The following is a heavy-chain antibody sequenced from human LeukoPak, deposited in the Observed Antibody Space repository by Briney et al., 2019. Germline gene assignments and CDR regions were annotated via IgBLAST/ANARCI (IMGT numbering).Heavy chain of an antibody. J-gene: IGHJ4*02. D-gene: IGHD3-3*01. Sequence: TSSTFYWSWMRQPPGKGLEWVSSMTSTSHVYYADSLKGRFTISRDNAKNSLYLQMNSLRAEDTAVYYCARDLDFWSGYKDYWGQGTLVTVSS. V-gene: IGHV3-69-1*01. CDR3: ARDLDFWSGYKDY. CDR1: TSSTFY. CDR2: MTSTSHV.